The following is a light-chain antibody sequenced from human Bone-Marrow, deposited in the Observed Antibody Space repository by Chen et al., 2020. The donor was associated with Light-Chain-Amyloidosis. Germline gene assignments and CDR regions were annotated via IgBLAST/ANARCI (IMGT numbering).Light chain of an antibody. CDR3: QSADSSGTYEVI. J-gene: IGLJ2*01. Sequence: SYEPTHPPWVSVPPGQRARITCSGDDLPTKYAYWYQQKPGQAPVLVIHRDTERPSGISERFSGSSSGTTATLTISGVQAEDEADYHCQSADSSGTYEVIFGGGTKLTVL. CDR2: RDT. V-gene: IGLV3-25*03. CDR1: DLPTKY.